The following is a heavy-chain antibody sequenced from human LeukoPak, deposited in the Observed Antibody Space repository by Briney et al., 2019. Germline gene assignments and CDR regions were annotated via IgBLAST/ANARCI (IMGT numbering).Heavy chain of an antibody. J-gene: IGHJ4*02. D-gene: IGHD2-15*01. CDR1: GFTFSAYG. V-gene: IGHV3-33*08. Sequence: GGSLSLSGAASGFTFSAYGWQWVRQAPGKGLMGLAVISYGGTNRFYAVSVKGRFTIARAATRESMLLEINSPRVEDTDVYSSGRDGSGGDIDCWGQGTLVTVSS. CDR3: GRDGSGGDIDC. CDR2: ISYGGTNR.